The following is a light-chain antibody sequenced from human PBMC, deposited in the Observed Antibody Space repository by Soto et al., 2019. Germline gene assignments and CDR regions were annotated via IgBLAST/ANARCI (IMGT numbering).Light chain of an antibody. Sequence: QSVVTQPASVSGSPGQSITISCTGTSSDIGNYNYVSWYQQHPGKAPKLMISEVSNRPSGVSNRFSGSKSGNTASLTISGLQPEDEADYYCSSYTSTSSYVFGGGTKVTVL. CDR1: SSDIGNYNY. V-gene: IGLV2-14*01. CDR2: EVS. CDR3: SSYTSTSSYV. J-gene: IGLJ1*01.